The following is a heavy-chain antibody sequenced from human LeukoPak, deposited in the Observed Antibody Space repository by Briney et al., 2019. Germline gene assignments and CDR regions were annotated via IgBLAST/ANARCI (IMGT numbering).Heavy chain of an antibody. Sequence: ASVKVSFKASGYTFTVYYIHWVRQAPGQGLEWMGWIRPNSGGTKNAQKFQGRVTMTSDTSISTAYMELNRLTSDDTAVYYCATYSNSTLQYYYGLDVWGQGTTVTVSS. D-gene: IGHD6-6*01. J-gene: IGHJ6*02. CDR3: ATYSNSTLQYYYGLDV. V-gene: IGHV1-2*02. CDR2: IRPNSGGT. CDR1: GYTFTVYY.